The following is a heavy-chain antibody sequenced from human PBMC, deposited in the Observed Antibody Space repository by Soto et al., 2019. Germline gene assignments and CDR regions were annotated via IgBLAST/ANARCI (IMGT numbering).Heavy chain of an antibody. D-gene: IGHD6-19*01. CDR2: IWYDGSNK. CDR1: GFTFSSYG. CDR3: ARDTHDPRRGIAVAGTRMPDY. V-gene: IGHV3-33*01. Sequence: GGSLRLSCAASGFTFSSYGMHWVRQAPGKGLEWVAVIWYDGSNKYYADSVKGRFTISRDNSKNTLYLQMNSLRAEDTAVYYCARDTHDPRRGIAVAGTRMPDYWGQGTLVTVSS. J-gene: IGHJ4*02.